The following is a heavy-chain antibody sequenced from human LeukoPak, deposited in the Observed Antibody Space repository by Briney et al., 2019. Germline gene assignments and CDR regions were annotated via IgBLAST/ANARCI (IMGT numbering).Heavy chain of an antibody. CDR3: ARGYYDSSGYPAFDI. D-gene: IGHD3-22*01. CDR2: IGTAGDT. V-gene: IGHV3-13*01. Sequence: GGSLRLSCAASGFTFSSYDMHWVRQATGKGLEWVSAIGTAGDTYYPGSVKGRFTISRENAKNSLYLQMNSLRAGDTAVYYCARGYYDSSGYPAFDIWGQGTMVTVSS. CDR1: GFTFSSYD. J-gene: IGHJ3*02.